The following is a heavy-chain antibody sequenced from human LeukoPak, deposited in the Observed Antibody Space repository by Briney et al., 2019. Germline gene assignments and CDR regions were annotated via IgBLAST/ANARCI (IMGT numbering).Heavy chain of an antibody. CDR3: ARAVDKGTGYYMDF. V-gene: IGHV3-30*02. CDR1: GFTFSHHG. D-gene: IGHD3-22*01. J-gene: IGHJ4*02. Sequence: GGSLRLSCAASGFTFSHHGMHWVRQAPGRGLEWVAFMLFDGSKKFFVDSVRGRFTIYRDNSNHAVALQMNNLRTEDKAMYYCARAVDKGTGYYMDFWGRGPLVTVSS. CDR2: MLFDGSKK.